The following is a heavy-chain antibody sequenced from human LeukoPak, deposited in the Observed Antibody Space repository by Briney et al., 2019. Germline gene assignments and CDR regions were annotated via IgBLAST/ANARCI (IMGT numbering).Heavy chain of an antibody. CDR2: ISSSGEST. CDR1: GFSFSSYA. CDR3: AKGGAVVLSPFDY. J-gene: IGHJ4*02. V-gene: IGHV3-23*01. Sequence: GGSLRLSCAASGFSFSSYAMIWVRQAPGKGLGWASVISSSGESTYYADSLKGRFTISRDNSKNTLSLQMNSLRAEDTAIYYCAKGGAVVLSPFDYWGQGTLVTVSS. D-gene: IGHD2/OR15-2a*01.